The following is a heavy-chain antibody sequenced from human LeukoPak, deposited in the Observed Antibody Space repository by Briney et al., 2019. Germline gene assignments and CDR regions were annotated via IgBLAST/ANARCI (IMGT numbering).Heavy chain of an antibody. Sequence: PGGSLRLSCAASGFTVSRSYMTWVRQTPGKGLEWVSVIYSGGSTYYADSVKSRFTISRDNSKNTLYLQMNSLRAEDTAVYYCARARLTTYYYYGMDVWGQGTTVTVSS. J-gene: IGHJ6*02. CDR1: GFTVSRSY. CDR2: IYSGGST. V-gene: IGHV3-53*01. D-gene: IGHD4/OR15-4a*01. CDR3: ARARLTTYYYYGMDV.